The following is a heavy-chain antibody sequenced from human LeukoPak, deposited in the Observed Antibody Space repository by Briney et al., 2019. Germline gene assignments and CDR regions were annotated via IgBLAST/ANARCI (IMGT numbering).Heavy chain of an antibody. Sequence: PGGSLRLSCAASGFTFSSYSMNWVRQAPGKGLEWVSCITTSSSYIYYADSVNGRFTISRDNAKSSLYLQMSSLRAEDTAVYYCARRTDWDRGYYYYGLDVWGQGTTVTVSS. CDR3: ARRTDWDRGYYYYGLDV. CDR1: GFTFSSYS. CDR2: ITTSSSYI. V-gene: IGHV3-21*01. J-gene: IGHJ6*02. D-gene: IGHD3-9*01.